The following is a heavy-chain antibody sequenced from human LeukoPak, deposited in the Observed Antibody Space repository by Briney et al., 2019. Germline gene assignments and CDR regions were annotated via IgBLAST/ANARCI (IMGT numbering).Heavy chain of an antibody. D-gene: IGHD3-16*01. Sequence: SETLSLTCAVSGYSITSSSWWGWIRQPPGKGLEWIGYIYHSGTTYYNLSLQSRVTMSVDTSKNQFSLKLSSVTAVDTAVYYCARHYGPWGQGTLVTVSS. CDR2: IYHSGTT. J-gene: IGHJ5*02. CDR1: GYSITSSSW. V-gene: IGHV4-28*01. CDR3: ARHYGP.